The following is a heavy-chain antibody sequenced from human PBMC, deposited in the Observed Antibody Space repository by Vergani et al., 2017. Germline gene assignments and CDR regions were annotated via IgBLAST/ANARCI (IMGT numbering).Heavy chain of an antibody. CDR1: GFTFSSYG. V-gene: IGHV3-30*18. D-gene: IGHD2-8*01. CDR3: AKDQWSRPYYGMDV. Sequence: QVQLVESGGGVVQPGRSLRLSCAASGFTFSSYGMHWVRQAPGKGLEWVAVISYDGSNKYYADSVKGRFTISRDNSKNTLYLQMNSLRAEDTAVYYCAKDQWSRPYYGMDVWGQGTTVTVSS. J-gene: IGHJ6*02. CDR2: ISYDGSNK.